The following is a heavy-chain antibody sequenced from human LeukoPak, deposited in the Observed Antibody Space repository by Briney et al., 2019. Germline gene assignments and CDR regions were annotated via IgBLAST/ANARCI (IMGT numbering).Heavy chain of an antibody. CDR1: GGSVSSYY. J-gene: IGHJ4*02. V-gene: IGHV4-59*08. Sequence: SETLSLTCSVSGGSVSSYYWSWIRQSPGKGLEWIGYIHNSGRTNYNPSLKSRVTGFVDTSKNQVSLRLSSVTAADTAVYYCARHGTISSESYFDYWGPGALVIVSS. D-gene: IGHD1-14*01. CDR3: ARHGTISSESYFDY. CDR2: IHNSGRT.